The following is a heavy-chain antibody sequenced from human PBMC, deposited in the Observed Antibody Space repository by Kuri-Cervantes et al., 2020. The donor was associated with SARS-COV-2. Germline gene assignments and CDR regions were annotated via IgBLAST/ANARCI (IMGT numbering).Heavy chain of an antibody. CDR2: VNHRGST. CDR1: GGSINAGDYY. CDR3: AREIRVIAYPHAFDI. Sequence: GSLRLSCTVSGGSINAGDYYWSWIRQSPGKGLEWIGEVNHRGSTNYNPSLKSRVTISVDTSKNQFSLKLSSVTAADTAVYYCAREIRVIAYPHAFDIWGQGTMVTVSS. J-gene: IGHJ3*02. V-gene: IGHV4-61*08. D-gene: IGHD2-21*01.